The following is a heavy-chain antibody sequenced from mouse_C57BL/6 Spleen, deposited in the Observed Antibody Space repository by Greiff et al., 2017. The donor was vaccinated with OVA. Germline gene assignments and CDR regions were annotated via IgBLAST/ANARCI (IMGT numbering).Heavy chain of an antibody. Sequence: QVQLKESGPGLVQPSQSLSITCTVSGFSLTSYGVHWVRQSPGKGLEWLGVIWSGGSTDYNAAFISRLSISKDNSKSQVFFKMNSLQADDTAIYYCARRDYYGSSYPFYAMDYWGQGTSVTVSS. CDR3: ARRDYYGSSYPFYAMDY. D-gene: IGHD1-1*01. J-gene: IGHJ4*01. CDR1: GFSLTSYG. V-gene: IGHV2-2*01. CDR2: IWSGGST.